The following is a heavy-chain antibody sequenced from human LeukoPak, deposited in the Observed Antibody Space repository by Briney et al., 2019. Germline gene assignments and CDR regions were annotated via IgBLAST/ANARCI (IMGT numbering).Heavy chain of an antibody. CDR3: ARVYDFWSGYWNYYYYYYMDV. Sequence: PGGSLRLSCAASGFTFSSYSMNWVRQAPGEGLEWVSSISSSSSYIYYADSVKGRFTISRDNAKNSLYLQMNSLRAEDTAVYYCARVYDFWSGYWNYYYYYYMDVWGKGTTVTVSS. CDR1: GFTFSSYS. CDR2: ISSSSSYI. D-gene: IGHD3-3*01. V-gene: IGHV3-21*01. J-gene: IGHJ6*03.